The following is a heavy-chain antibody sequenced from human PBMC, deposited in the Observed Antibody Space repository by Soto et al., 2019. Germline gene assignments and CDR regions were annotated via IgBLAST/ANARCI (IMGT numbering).Heavy chain of an antibody. V-gene: IGHV1-46*01. CDR3: ARWGSREYLRLEMGFDP. CDR2: INPSGGST. Sequence: GASVKVSCKASGYTFTSYYMHWVRQAPGQGLEWMGIINPSGGSTSYAQKFQGRGTMTRDTSTSPVYMELSSLRSGDTAVYYCARWGSREYLRLEMGFDPWGQGTLVTVTS. D-gene: IGHD3-16*01. CDR1: GYTFTSYY. J-gene: IGHJ5*02.